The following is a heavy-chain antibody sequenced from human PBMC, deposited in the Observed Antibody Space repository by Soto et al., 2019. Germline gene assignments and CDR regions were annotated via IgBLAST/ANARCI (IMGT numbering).Heavy chain of an antibody. CDR2: INHSGST. D-gene: IGHD6-13*01. J-gene: IGHJ4*02. CDR1: GGSFSGYY. Sequence: PSETLSLTCAVYGGSFSGYYWSWIRQPPGKGLEWIGEINHSGSTNYNPSLKSRVTISVDTSKNQFSLKLSSVTAADTAVYYCASLSSSSFFDYWGQGTLVTVSS. V-gene: IGHV4-34*01. CDR3: ASLSSSSFFDY.